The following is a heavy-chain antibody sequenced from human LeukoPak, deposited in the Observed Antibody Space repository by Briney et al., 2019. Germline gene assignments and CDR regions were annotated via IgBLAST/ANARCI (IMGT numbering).Heavy chain of an antibody. V-gene: IGHV4-59*08. CDR1: GGSISSYY. Sequence: SETLSLTCTVSGGSISSYYWSWIRQPPGKGLEWIGYMYYSGSTNHNPSLKSRVTISVDTSKNQFSLKLSSVTAADTAVYYCARHSFGYCSSSSCYTGWFDPWGQGTLSPSPQ. CDR3: ARHSFGYCSSSSCYTGWFDP. D-gene: IGHD2-2*02. CDR2: MYYSGST. J-gene: IGHJ5*02.